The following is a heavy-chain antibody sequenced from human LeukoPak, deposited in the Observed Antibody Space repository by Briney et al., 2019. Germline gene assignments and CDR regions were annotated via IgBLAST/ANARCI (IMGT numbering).Heavy chain of an antibody. CDR3: VKDIRRGYSFGYDQFAY. V-gene: IGHV3-30*02. CDR2: IHYDGSNK. J-gene: IGHJ4*02. CDR1: GFIFSNYG. D-gene: IGHD5-18*01. Sequence: GGSLRLSCAASGFIFSNYGMHWVRQAPGKGLEWVAFIHYDGSNKNYADSVKGRFTISRDNSKNTVSLQMNSLKPEDTALYYCVKDIRRGYSFGYDQFAYWGQGTLVSVSS.